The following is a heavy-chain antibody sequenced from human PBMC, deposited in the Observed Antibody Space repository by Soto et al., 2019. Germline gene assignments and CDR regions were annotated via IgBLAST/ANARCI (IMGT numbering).Heavy chain of an antibody. CDR2: INSGSSTI. J-gene: IGHJ4*02. CDR3: ARDKPRSGYEKFDY. Sequence: EVQLVESGGGLVQPGGSLRLSCAASGFTFSSYRMNWFRQAPGKGLEWVSYINSGSSTIYYADSVKGRFTISRDNAKNSLYMQLNSLRAEDTAVYYCARDKPRSGYEKFDYWGQGTLVTVSS. D-gene: IGHD3-3*01. V-gene: IGHV3-48*01. CDR1: GFTFSSYR.